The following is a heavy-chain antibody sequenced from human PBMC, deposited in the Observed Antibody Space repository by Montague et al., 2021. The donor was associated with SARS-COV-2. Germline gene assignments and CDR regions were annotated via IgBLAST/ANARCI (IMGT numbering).Heavy chain of an antibody. J-gene: IGHJ3*02. CDR2: IYSGGST. D-gene: IGHD3-3*01. Sequence: SLRLSCAASGFTVSSNYMSWVRQAPGKGLEWVSVIYSGGSTYYADSVKGRFTISRDNSKNTLYLQMNSLRAEDTAVYYCARQRRYQLPITIFGVVMADAFDIWGQGTMVTVSS. V-gene: IGHV3-53*01. CDR3: ARQRRYQLPITIFGVVMADAFDI. CDR1: GFTVSSNY.